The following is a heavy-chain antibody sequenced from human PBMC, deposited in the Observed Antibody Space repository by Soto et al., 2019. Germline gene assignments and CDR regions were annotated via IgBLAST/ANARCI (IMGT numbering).Heavy chain of an antibody. J-gene: IGHJ4*02. D-gene: IGHD3-10*01. Sequence: ASVKVSCKASGYTLTGYYMHWVRQAPGQGLEWMGWINPNSGGTNYAQKFQGRVTMTRDTSISTAYMELSRLRSDDTAVYYCACLYYYGSGSYYKFDYWGQGTLVTVSS. CDR2: INPNSGGT. V-gene: IGHV1-2*02. CDR3: ACLYYYGSGSYYKFDY. CDR1: GYTLTGYY.